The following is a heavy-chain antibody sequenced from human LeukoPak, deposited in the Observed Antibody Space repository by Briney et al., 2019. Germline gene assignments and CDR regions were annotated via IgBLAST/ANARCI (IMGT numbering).Heavy chain of an antibody. D-gene: IGHD3-10*02. Sequence: PGGSLRLSCAASGFGFRSYGMHWVRQAPGKGLEWVAFIRSDGSNEYYADSVKGRFTISRDNSKNTLYLQMNSLRSEDTAVYYCAKGKDVPFQYWGQGTLVTVSS. J-gene: IGHJ4*02. CDR1: GFGFRSYG. V-gene: IGHV3-30*02. CDR3: AKGKDVPFQY. CDR2: IRSDGSNE.